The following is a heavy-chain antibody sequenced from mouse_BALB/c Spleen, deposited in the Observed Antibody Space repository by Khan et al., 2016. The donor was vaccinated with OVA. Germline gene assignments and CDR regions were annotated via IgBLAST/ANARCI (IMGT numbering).Heavy chain of an antibody. J-gene: IGHJ1*01. D-gene: IGHD2-10*01. CDR3: ALPYYGARDFDV. CDR2: IAPANGNT. CDR1: GFNIKDTY. Sequence: MQLEQSGAALVKPGASVDLSCTASGFNIKDTYIHWVKQRPEQGLEWIGRIAPANGNTKYDPNFQGQATITADTSSDTSYLRLSSLTSEDTAVYFGALPYYGARDFDVWGAGTTVTVSA. V-gene: IGHV14-3*02.